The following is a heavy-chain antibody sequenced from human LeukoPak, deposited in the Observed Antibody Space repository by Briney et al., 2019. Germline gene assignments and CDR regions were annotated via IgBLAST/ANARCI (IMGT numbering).Heavy chain of an antibody. CDR2: IYYSGSN. J-gene: IGHJ4*02. CDR3: ARHYTPFRADTAMVDY. CDR1: SGSLSSSSYY. V-gene: IGHV4-39*01. D-gene: IGHD5-18*01. Sequence: KPSETLSLTCTVSSGSLSSSSYYWGWIRQPAGKGREWIGSIYYSGSNYYNPSLKSRVTISVDTSKNQFSLKVNSVTAADTAVYYCARHYTPFRADTAMVDYWGQGTLVTVSS.